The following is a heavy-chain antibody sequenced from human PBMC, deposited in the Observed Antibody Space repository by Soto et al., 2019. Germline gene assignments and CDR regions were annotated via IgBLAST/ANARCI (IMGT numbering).Heavy chain of an antibody. D-gene: IGHD3-10*01. CDR3: ASRPMVRGVHYYYYGMDV. Sequence: SVKVSCKASGGTFSSYATSWVRQAPGQGLEWMGGIIPIFGTANYAQKFQGRVTITADESTSTAYMELSSLRSEDTAVYYCASRPMVRGVHYYYYGMDVWGQGTTVTVSS. J-gene: IGHJ6*02. CDR1: GGTFSSYA. CDR2: IIPIFGTA. V-gene: IGHV1-69*13.